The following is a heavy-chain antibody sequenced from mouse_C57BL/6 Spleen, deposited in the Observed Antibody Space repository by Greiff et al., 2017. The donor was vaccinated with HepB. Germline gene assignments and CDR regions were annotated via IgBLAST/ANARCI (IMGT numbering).Heavy chain of an antibody. J-gene: IGHJ2*01. V-gene: IGHV14-4*01. CDR3: TTRVTAYCDY. D-gene: IGHD1-2*01. CDR1: GFNIKDDY. Sequence: EVQLQQSGAELVRPGASVKLSCTASGFNIKDDYMHWVKQRPEQGLEWIGWIDPENGDTEYASKFQGKATITADTSSNTAYLQLSSLTSEDTAVYYCTTRVTAYCDYWGQGTTLTVSS. CDR2: IDPENGDT.